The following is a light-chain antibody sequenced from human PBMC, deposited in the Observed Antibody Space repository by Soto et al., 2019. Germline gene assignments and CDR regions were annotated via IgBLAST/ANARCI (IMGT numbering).Light chain of an antibody. CDR3: QQYYYWPLT. V-gene: IGKV3-15*01. CDR1: QSVGSS. J-gene: IGKJ4*01. Sequence: EIVMTQSPPTLSVSPGERATLSCRASQSVGSSLAWYQHKPGQAPRLVIYGASTRATGTPARFSGSGSGTEFTLTISSLQSEDFAVYYCQQYYYWPLTFGGGTKVEIK. CDR2: GAS.